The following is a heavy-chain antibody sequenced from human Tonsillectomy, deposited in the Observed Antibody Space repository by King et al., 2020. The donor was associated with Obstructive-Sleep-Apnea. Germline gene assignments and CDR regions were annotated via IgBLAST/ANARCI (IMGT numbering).Heavy chain of an antibody. CDR2: INHSGST. CDR3: ARVRVVRDCSSTSCYYYYGMDV. V-gene: IGHV4-34*01. D-gene: IGHD2-2*01. CDR1: GGSFSGYY. Sequence: VQLQQWGAGLLKPSETLSLTCAVYGGSFSGYYWSWIRQPPGKGLEWIGEINHSGSTNYNPSLKSRVTISVDTSKNQFSLKLSSVTAADTAVYYCARVRVVRDCSSTSCYYYYGMDVWGQGTTVTVSS. J-gene: IGHJ6*02.